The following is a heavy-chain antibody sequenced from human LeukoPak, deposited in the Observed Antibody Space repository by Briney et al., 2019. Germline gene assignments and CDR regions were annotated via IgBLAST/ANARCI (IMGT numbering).Heavy chain of an antibody. D-gene: IGHD3-22*01. V-gene: IGHV3-23*01. CDR1: GFTFSSYA. Sequence: ESGGSLRLSCAASGFTFSSYAMSWVRQAPGKGLEWVSAISGSGGSTYYADSVKGRFTISRDNSKNTLYLQMNSLRAEDTAVYYCAKAYDSSGYFFAFDYWGQGTLVTVSS. CDR2: ISGSGGST. CDR3: AKAYDSSGYFFAFDY. J-gene: IGHJ4*02.